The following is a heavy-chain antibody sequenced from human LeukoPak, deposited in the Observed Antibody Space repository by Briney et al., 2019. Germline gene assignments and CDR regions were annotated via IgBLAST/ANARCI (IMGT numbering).Heavy chain of an antibody. D-gene: IGHD6-6*01. CDR3: VRTARMADF. J-gene: IGHJ4*02. CDR1: GFTFSDPY. V-gene: IGHV3-11*01. Sequence: GGSLRLSCAASGFTFSDPYLTWIRQAPGKGLEWLSYISPSGSDISYADSVKGRFTISRDNAKNSLYLQMDSLRADDTAVYYCVRTARMADFWGQGILVTVSS. CDR2: ISPSGSDI.